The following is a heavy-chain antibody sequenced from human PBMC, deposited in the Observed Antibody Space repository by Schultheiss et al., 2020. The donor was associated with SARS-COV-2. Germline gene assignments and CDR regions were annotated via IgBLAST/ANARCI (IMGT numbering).Heavy chain of an antibody. CDR2: IYYSGST. D-gene: IGHD5-12*01. Sequence: SETLSLTCAVYGGSFSGYYWSWIRQPPGKGLEWIGSIYYSGSTYYNPSLKSRVTISVDTSKNQFSLKLSSVTAADTAVYYCARHVSPPWLALDYWGQGTLVTVSS. CDR1: GGSFSGYY. J-gene: IGHJ4*02. CDR3: ARHVSPPWLALDY. V-gene: IGHV4-34*01.